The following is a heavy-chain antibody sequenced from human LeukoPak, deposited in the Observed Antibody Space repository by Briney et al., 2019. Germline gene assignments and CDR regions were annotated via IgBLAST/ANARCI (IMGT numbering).Heavy chain of an antibody. CDR3: ARGGAGEWEPLHPIY. V-gene: IGHV1-46*01. CDR1: GYTFTSYY. CDR2: INPSGGST. D-gene: IGHD1-26*01. Sequence: GASVKVSCTASGYTFTSYYMHWVRQAPGQGLEWMGIINPSGGSTSYAQKFQGRVTMTRDTSTSTVYMELSSLRAEDTAVYFFARGGAGEWEPLHPIYWGQGTLVTVSS. J-gene: IGHJ4*02.